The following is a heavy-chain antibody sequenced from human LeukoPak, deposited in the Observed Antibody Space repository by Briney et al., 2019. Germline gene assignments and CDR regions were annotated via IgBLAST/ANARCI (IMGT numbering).Heavy chain of an antibody. V-gene: IGHV4-4*07. J-gene: IGHJ5*02. Sequence: SETLSLTCTVSGGSISSYYWSWIRQPAGQGLDWIGRIYTSGSTNYNPSLKSRVTMSVDTSKNQFSLKLSSVTAADTAVYYCARSGSFSGWFVPWGQGSQVTVSS. CDR2: IYTSGST. CDR3: ARSGSFSGWFVP. D-gene: IGHD1-26*01. CDR1: GGSISSYY.